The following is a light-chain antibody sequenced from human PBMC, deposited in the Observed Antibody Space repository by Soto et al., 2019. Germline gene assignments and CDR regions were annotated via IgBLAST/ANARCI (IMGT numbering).Light chain of an antibody. CDR3: QSYDNSLSGYV. CDR1: SSNIGAGYD. CDR2: GNS. J-gene: IGLJ1*01. V-gene: IGLV1-40*01. Sequence: QSALTQPPSVSGAPGQRVTISCTGSSSNIGAGYDVHWYQHLPGTAPKLLIYGNSNRPSGVPDRFSGSKSGTSASLAITGLQAEDEADYYCQSYDNSLSGYVFGTGTKGTVL.